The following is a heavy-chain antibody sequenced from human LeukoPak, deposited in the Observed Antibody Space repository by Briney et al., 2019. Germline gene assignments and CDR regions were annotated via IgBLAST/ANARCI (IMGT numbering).Heavy chain of an antibody. J-gene: IGHJ4*02. CDR2: ISTYNGNT. CDR3: ARMYCSGNTCYANFDY. D-gene: IGHD2-15*01. Sequence: ASVKVSCKASGYTFTSYYMHWVRQAPGQGLEWMGWISTYNGNTNYAQKLRGRVTMTADTSTSTAYMELRSLRSDDTAVYYCARMYCSGNTCYANFDYWGQGTLVTVSS. V-gene: IGHV1-18*04. CDR1: GYTFTSYY.